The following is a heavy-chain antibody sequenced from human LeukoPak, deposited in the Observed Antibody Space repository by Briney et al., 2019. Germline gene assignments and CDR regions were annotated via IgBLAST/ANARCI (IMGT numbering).Heavy chain of an antibody. CDR2: ISGRCVST. Sequence: GGSLRLSCAASGFTLRRYGVNCVREARGEGVEWVAAISGRCVSTYYGDSVEGRFTISRENSKNPLFLQMQSLTAEAKDVYYCATPVRHGSDPSLYYYSLHVWGKGTTATISS. CDR3: ATPVRHGSDPSLYYYSLHV. CDR1: GFTLRRYG. J-gene: IGHJ6*03. D-gene: IGHD3-10*01. V-gene: IGHV3-23*01.